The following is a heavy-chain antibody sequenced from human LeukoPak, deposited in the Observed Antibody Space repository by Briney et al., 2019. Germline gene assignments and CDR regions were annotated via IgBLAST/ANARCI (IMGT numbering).Heavy chain of an antibody. CDR1: GGSISSSSYY. CDR2: IYYSGST. Sequence: SETLSLTCTVSGGSISSSSYYWGWIRQPPGKGLEWIGSIYYSGSTYYNPSLKSRVTILVDTSKNQFSLKLSSVTAADTAVYYCARDYSDRRAFDIWGQGTMVTVSS. V-gene: IGHV4-39*07. CDR3: ARDYSDRRAFDI. D-gene: IGHD1-26*01. J-gene: IGHJ3*02.